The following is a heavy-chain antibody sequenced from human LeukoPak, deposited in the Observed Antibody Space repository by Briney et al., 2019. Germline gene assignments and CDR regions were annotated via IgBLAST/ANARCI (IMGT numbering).Heavy chain of an antibody. J-gene: IGHJ4*01. D-gene: IGHD6-19*01. V-gene: IGHV3-23*01. Sequence: GGSLRLSCAASGFTVSSNYMGWVRQAPGKGLEWVSTLSGSGITTYYADSVKGRFTISRDNSKNTLYLQMNSLRAEDTAVYYCAKGIYSSGWSYFDYWGHGTLVTVSS. CDR2: LSGSGITT. CDR1: GFTVSSNY. CDR3: AKGIYSSGWSYFDY.